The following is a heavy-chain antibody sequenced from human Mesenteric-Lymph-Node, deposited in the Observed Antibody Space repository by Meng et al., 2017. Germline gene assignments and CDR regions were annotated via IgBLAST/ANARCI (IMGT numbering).Heavy chain of an antibody. Sequence: LPLQESVPALVKHSEPLSPTVSFSRGPTSSKGDSWAWVRHPPGKGLEWIGAIYHSGSTSSNPSLQSRVTMFVDTSKNQFSLMLTSVTATDTAVYYCARRRGGSGRDCWGQGTLVTVSS. CDR3: ARRRGGSGRDC. CDR1: RGPTSSKGDS. CDR2: IYHSGST. J-gene: IGHJ4*02. D-gene: IGHD3-10*01. V-gene: IGHV4-39*01.